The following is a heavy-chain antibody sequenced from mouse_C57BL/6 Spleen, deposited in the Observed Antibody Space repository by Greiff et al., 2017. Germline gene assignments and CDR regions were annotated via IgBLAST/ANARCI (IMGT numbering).Heavy chain of an antibody. CDR2: IDPNRGGT. Sequence: QVQLQQPGAELVKPGASVKLSCKASGYTFNSYWMHWVQQRTGRGLEWIGRIDPNRGGTKYNEKFKSKATLTVANPSSTAYRQIRSLTTEYSAVYCCARDGVSTTVVAHWYFDVWGTGGTGTVSS. V-gene: IGHV1-72*01. CDR1: GYTFNSYW. CDR3: ARDGVSTTVVAHWYFDV. D-gene: IGHD1-1*01. J-gene: IGHJ1*03.